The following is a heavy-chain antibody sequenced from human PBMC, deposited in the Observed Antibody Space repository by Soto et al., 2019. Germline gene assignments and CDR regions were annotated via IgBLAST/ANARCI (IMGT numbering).Heavy chain of an antibody. D-gene: IGHD6-13*01. CDR1: GFTFSSYA. V-gene: IGHV3-23*01. CDR3: AKCGSSWYWYFDL. Sequence: GESLKISCAASGFTFSSYAMSWVRQAPGKGLEWVSAISGSGGSTYYADSVKGRFTISRDNSKNTLYLQMNSLRAEDTAVYYCAKCGSSWYWYFDLWGRGTLVTVSS. CDR2: ISGSGGST. J-gene: IGHJ2*01.